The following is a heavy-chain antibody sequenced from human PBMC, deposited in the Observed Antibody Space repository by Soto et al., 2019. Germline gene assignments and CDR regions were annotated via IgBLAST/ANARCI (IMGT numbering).Heavy chain of an antibody. Sequence: EVQLLESGGSLVQPGGSLRLSCAASGFTFSIYAMNWVRQAPGKGLEWVSAISGSGGSTYSADSVKGRFTISRDNSKNTLYLQMNSLRAEDTAVYYCAKGRLYYDILTGLDYWGQGTLVTVSS. CDR2: ISGSGGST. J-gene: IGHJ4*02. V-gene: IGHV3-23*01. CDR3: AKGRLYYDILTGLDY. D-gene: IGHD3-9*01. CDR1: GFTFSIYA.